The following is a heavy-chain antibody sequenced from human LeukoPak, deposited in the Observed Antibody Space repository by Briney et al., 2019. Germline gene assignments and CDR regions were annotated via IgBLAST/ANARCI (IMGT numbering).Heavy chain of an antibody. Sequence: SVKVSCKASGGTFSSYAISWVRQAPGQGLEWMGGIIPILGTANYAQKFQGRVAITTDESTSTAYMELSSLRSEDTAVYYCARWAYGQQLENRFDPWGQGTLVTVSS. CDR3: ARWAYGQQLENRFDP. CDR1: GGTFSSYA. CDR2: IIPILGTA. D-gene: IGHD6-13*01. J-gene: IGHJ5*02. V-gene: IGHV1-69*05.